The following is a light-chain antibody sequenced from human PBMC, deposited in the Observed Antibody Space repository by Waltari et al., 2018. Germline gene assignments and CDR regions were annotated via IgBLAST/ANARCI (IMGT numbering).Light chain of an antibody. J-gene: IGKJ1*01. V-gene: IGKV2-28*01. CDR3: MQSLRALWT. CDR1: QSLLHCNVYKY. CDR2: LGS. Sequence: QSLLHCNVYKYVEWYLQNPGLAPQLLIYLGSNRASWVPDRFSGSGSGTDFTLKLSRVEAEDVGVYYCMQSLRALWTFGQGTKVEIK.